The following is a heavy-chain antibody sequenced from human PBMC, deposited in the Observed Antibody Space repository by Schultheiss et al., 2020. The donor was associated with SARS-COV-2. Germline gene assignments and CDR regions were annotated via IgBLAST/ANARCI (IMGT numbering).Heavy chain of an antibody. D-gene: IGHD5-24*01. J-gene: IGHJ6*02. CDR2: INHSGST. CDR1: GASISSDGYY. V-gene: IGHV4-61*10. Sequence: SETLSLTCTVSGASISSDGYYWSWIRQPAGKGLEWIGEINHSGSTNYNPSLKSRVTISVDTSKNQFSLKLSSVTAADTAVYYCARVMDYGMDVWGQGTTVTVSS. CDR3: ARVMDYGMDV.